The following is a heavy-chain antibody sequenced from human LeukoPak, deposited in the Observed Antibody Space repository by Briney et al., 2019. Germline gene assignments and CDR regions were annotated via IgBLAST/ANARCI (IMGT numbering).Heavy chain of an antibody. Sequence: GASVKVSCKASGYTFTSYSISWVRQAPGQGLEWMGWISAYNGNTNYAQKLQGRVTMTTDTSTSTAYMELRSLRSDDTAVYYCARFLGYYYDSSGPAQGWFDPWGQGTLVTVSS. CDR1: GYTFTSYS. D-gene: IGHD3-22*01. V-gene: IGHV1-18*01. CDR3: ARFLGYYYDSSGPAQGWFDP. CDR2: ISAYNGNT. J-gene: IGHJ5*02.